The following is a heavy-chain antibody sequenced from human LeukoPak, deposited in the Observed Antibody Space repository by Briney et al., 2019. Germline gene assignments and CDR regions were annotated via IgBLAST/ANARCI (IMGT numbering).Heavy chain of an antibody. CDR1: GYSISSGYY. J-gene: IGHJ4*02. V-gene: IGHV4-38-2*02. CDR3: ASGYCSGGSCYSRN. CDR2: IYYSGST. D-gene: IGHD2-15*01. Sequence: SETLSLTCTVSGYSISSGYYWGWIRQPPGKGLEWIGSIYYSGSTYYNPSLKSRVTISVDTSKNQFSLKLSSVTAADTAVYYCASGYCSGGSCYSRNWGQGTLVTVSS.